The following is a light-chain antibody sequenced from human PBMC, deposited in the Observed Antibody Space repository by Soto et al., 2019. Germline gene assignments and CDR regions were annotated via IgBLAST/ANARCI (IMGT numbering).Light chain of an antibody. CDR1: SSDVGGYNY. CDR2: DVS. CDR3: SSYTSSSTLL. J-gene: IGLJ2*01. V-gene: IGLV2-14*01. Sequence: QSALTQPASVSGSPGQSITISCTGTSSDVGGYNYVSWYRQHPGKAPKLMIYDVSRRPSGVSDRFSASKSGNTASLTISGLRVEDEADYYCSSYTSSSTLLCGGGTKLTVL.